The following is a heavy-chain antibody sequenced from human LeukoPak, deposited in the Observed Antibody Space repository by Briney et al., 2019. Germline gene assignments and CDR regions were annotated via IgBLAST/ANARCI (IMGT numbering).Heavy chain of an antibody. CDR2: IYYSGST. Sequence: SETLSLTCTVSGGSISGDYWSWIRQPPGKGLEWIGYIYYSGSTNYNPSLKSRVTISVDTSKNQFSLRLISVTAADTAVYYCARPGGTSGRSYRQDAFDIWGQGTMVTVSS. V-gene: IGHV4-59*08. D-gene: IGHD3-10*01. CDR1: GGSISGDY. J-gene: IGHJ3*02. CDR3: ARPGGTSGRSYRQDAFDI.